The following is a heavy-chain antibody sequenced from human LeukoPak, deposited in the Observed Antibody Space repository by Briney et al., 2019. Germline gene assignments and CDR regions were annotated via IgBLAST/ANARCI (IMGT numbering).Heavy chain of an antibody. Sequence: ASVKVSCKASGYTFTSYGISWVRQAPGQGLEWMGWISAYNGNTNYAQKLQGRVTMTTDTSTSTAYMELRSLRSDDTAVYYCARGYVSYYYDSSGYQDAFDIWGQGTMVTVSS. CDR1: GYTFTSYG. CDR3: ARGYVSYYYDSSGYQDAFDI. D-gene: IGHD3-22*01. V-gene: IGHV1-18*01. J-gene: IGHJ3*02. CDR2: ISAYNGNT.